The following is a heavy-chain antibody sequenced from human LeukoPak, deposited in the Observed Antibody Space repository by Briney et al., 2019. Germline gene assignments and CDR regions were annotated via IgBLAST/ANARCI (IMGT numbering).Heavy chain of an antibody. D-gene: IGHD2-21*01. CDR2: ISGNGHIT. Sequence: GGSLSLSCSASGFTFSNYAFHWVRQAPGKGLEYVSAISGNGHITYHADSVKGRFAISRDNSKNTLYLQMSSLRVEDTAVYYCVKASGESTWANYFHYWGQGTLVTVSS. J-gene: IGHJ4*02. CDR3: VKASGESTWANYFHY. V-gene: IGHV3-64D*06. CDR1: GFTFSNYA.